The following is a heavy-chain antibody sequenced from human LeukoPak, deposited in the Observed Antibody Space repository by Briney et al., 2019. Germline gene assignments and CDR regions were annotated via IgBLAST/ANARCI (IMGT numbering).Heavy chain of an antibody. CDR3: ARYGEYCSSTSCYGSAWFDP. V-gene: IGHV4-4*02. Sequence: SETLSLTCAVSGGSISSSNWWSWVRQPPGKGLEWIGEIYHSGSTNYNPSLKSRVTISVDTSKNQFSLKLSSVTAADTAVYYCARYGEYCSSTSCYGSAWFDPWGQGTLVTVSS. CDR1: GGSISSSNW. CDR2: IYHSGST. D-gene: IGHD2-2*01. J-gene: IGHJ5*02.